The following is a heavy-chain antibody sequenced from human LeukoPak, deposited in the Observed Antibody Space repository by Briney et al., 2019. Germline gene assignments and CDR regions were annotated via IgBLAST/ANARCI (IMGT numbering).Heavy chain of an antibody. CDR1: GDSISSDNN. D-gene: IGHD1-26*01. CDR2: IHHSGAT. V-gene: IGHV4-4*02. Sequence: PSETLSLTCAVSGDSISSDNNWNWVRQPPGKGLEWIGEIHHSGATNFNPSLKSRVTLSVDKSDNQFSLHLSSVTAADTAVYYCARSGWELPYYDYWGQGTLVTVSS. J-gene: IGHJ4*02. CDR3: ARSGWELPYYDY.